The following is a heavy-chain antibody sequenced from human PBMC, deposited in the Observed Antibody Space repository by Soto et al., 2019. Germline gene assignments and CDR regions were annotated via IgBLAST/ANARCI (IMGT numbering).Heavy chain of an antibody. CDR1: GGSFSGYY. V-gene: IGHV4-34*01. CDR3: ARGLVVVPAAPSYYYYGMDV. J-gene: IGHJ6*02. Sequence: SETLSLTCAVYGGSFSGYYWSWIRQPPGKGLEWIGEINHSGSTNYNPSLKSRVTISVDTSKNQFSLKLSSVTAADTAVYYCARGLVVVPAAPSYYYYGMDVWGQGTTVTAP. D-gene: IGHD2-2*01. CDR2: INHSGST.